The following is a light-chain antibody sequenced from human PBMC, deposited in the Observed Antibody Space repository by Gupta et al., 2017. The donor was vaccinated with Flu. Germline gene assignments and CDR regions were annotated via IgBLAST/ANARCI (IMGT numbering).Light chain of an antibody. V-gene: IGKV3-11*01. Sequence: EIVLTQSPATLSLSPGERATLSCRASQSVSSYLAWYQQKPGQAPRLLIYDASRFSGSGSGTDFTLTISSREPEDFAVYYCQQRSNWTSFGQGTRLEIK. CDR2: DAS. CDR1: QSVSSY. J-gene: IGKJ5*01. CDR3: QQRSNWTS.